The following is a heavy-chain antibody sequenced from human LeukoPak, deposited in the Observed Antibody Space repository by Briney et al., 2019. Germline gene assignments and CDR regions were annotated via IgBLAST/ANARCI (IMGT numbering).Heavy chain of an antibody. V-gene: IGHV3-73*01. D-gene: IGHD2-15*01. CDR2: IRSRANSYVT. J-gene: IGHJ6*02. Sequence: GGSLKLSCAASGFTFSGSAMHWVRQASGKGLEWVGRIRSRANSYVTAYAASVEGRFIISRDDSKNSAYLQMNGLKAEDTAVYYCTRHSDKYCSGAGCYVNNFYGLDVWGQGTTVTVSS. CDR1: GFTFSGSA. CDR3: TRHSDKYCSGAGCYVNNFYGLDV.